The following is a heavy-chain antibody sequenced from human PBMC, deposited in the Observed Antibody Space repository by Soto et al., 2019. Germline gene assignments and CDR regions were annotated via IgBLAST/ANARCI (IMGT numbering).Heavy chain of an antibody. Sequence: SETLSLTCTVSGGSISSYYWSWIRQPPGKGLEWIGYIYYSGSTNYNPSLKSRVTISVDTSKNQSSLKLSSVTAADTAVYYCARVSPYYYYYMDVWGKGTTVTVSS. CDR2: IYYSGST. V-gene: IGHV4-59*01. CDR3: ARVSPYYYYYMDV. CDR1: GGSISSYY. J-gene: IGHJ6*03.